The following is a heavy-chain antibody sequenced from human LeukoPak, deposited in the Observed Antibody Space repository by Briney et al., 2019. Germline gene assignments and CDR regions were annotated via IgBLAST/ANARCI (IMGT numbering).Heavy chain of an antibody. J-gene: IGHJ3*02. V-gene: IGHV3-7*01. Sequence: PGGSLRLSCAASGFTFSSYAMSWVRQAPGKGLEWVTHINQDGSENYYVDSVKGRFTISRDNAKNSLYLQMNSLRAEDTAVYYCARLVNNAFDIWGQGTMVTVSS. D-gene: IGHD4-23*01. CDR1: GFTFSSYA. CDR2: INQDGSEN. CDR3: ARLVNNAFDI.